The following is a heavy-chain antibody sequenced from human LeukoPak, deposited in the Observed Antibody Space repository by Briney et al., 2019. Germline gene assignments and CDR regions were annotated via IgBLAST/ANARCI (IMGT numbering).Heavy chain of an antibody. J-gene: IGHJ4*02. CDR2: ISGSGGST. D-gene: IGHD6-6*01. V-gene: IGHV3-23*01. CDR1: GFTFSSYA. Sequence: PGGSLRLSCAASGFTFSSYAMSWVRQAPGKGLEWVSAISGSGGSTYYADSVKGRFTISRDNSKNTLYLQMNSLRAEDTAVYYCAKGAQTGIAARHLIFDYWGQGALVTVSS. CDR3: AKGAQTGIAARHLIFDY.